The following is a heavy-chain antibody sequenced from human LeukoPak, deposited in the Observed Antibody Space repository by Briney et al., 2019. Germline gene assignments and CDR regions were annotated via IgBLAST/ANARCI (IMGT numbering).Heavy chain of an antibody. CDR2: INPNSGGT. Sequence: ASVKVSCKASGYTFTSYAMHWVRQAPGQGLEWMGWINPNSGGTNYAQKFQGRVTMTRDTSISTAYMELSRLRSDDTAVYYCARAIAARRAWFDPWGQGTLVTVSS. CDR1: GYTFTSYA. J-gene: IGHJ5*02. D-gene: IGHD6-6*01. V-gene: IGHV1-2*02. CDR3: ARAIAARRAWFDP.